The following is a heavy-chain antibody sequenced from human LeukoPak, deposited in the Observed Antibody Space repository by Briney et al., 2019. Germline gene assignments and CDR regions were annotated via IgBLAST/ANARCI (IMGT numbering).Heavy chain of an antibody. CDR2: IYHTGVT. D-gene: IGHD3-9*01. V-gene: IGHV4-38-2*02. CDR3: ARDLGLTISDNWFDP. Sequence: SETLSLTCAVSGYSISSGYFWVWIRQPPGKGLEWIGSIYHTGVTYYNPSLRSPVTISVDTSKNEFSLELNSVTAADTAVYYCARDLGLTISDNWFDPWGQGTLVTVSS. J-gene: IGHJ5*02. CDR1: GYSISSGYF.